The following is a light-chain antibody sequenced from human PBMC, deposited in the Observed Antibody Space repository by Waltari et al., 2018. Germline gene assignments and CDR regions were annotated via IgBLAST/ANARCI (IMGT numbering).Light chain of an antibody. CDR1: SGHSSNI. CDR3: QTGGHGTWV. CDR2: VNSDGTH. J-gene: IGLJ3*02. V-gene: IGLV4-69*01. Sequence: QLVLTQSPSASASLGASIKLTCTLSSGHSSNIIAWLQQQPGKGPRYLMKVNSDGTHSKGDEIPDRFSGSSSGAGRYLTISNLQSEDEADYYCQTGGHGTWVFGGGTKVTVL.